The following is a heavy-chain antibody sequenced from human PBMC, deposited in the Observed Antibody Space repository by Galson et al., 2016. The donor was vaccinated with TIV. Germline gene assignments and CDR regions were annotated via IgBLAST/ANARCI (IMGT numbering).Heavy chain of an antibody. Sequence: SLRLSCAASGLVSSSFAMNWVRQAPGKGLEWVSTISNTGADTFHADSVKGRFATSRDNSKNMLYLHMTSLRADDTAVYYCAKSTNWNYLYYFDYWGQGALVAVSS. D-gene: IGHD1-7*01. CDR1: GLVSSSFA. J-gene: IGHJ4*02. CDR3: AKSTNWNYLYYFDY. V-gene: IGHV3-23*01. CDR2: ISNTGADT.